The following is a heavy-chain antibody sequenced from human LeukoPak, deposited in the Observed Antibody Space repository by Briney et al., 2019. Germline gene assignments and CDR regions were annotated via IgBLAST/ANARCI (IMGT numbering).Heavy chain of an antibody. Sequence: GGSLRLSCAASGFTFSSYAMTWVRQAPGKGLEWVSTITGGGDTTYYADSVKGRFTISRDNSKNTLYLQMNNLRAEDTAIYYCAKAANYDILTGYYLDYWGQGTLVTVSS. CDR3: AKAANYDILTGYYLDY. D-gene: IGHD3-9*01. J-gene: IGHJ4*02. CDR1: GFTFSSYA. V-gene: IGHV3-23*01. CDR2: ITGGGDTT.